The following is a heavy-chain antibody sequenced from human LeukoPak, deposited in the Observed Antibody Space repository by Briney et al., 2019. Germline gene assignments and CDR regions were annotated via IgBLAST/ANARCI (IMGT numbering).Heavy chain of an antibody. CDR2: IGTSGGHT. V-gene: IGHV1-46*01. CDR3: ARDSPAVVAVAGYPGGDAFDI. CDR1: VYTFTLYY. Sequence: ASVKVSCKASVYTFTLYYIHWVRGAPAQSLEGRGIIGTSGGHTIDAQKFQSRVTMTRDTSTSTAYMELSSLRSEDRAVYYCARDSPAVVAVAGYPGGDAFDIWGQGTMVTVSS. J-gene: IGHJ3*02. D-gene: IGHD6-19*01.